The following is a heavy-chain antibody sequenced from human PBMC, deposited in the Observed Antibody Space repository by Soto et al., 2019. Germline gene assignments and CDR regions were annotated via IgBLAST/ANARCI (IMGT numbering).Heavy chain of an antibody. D-gene: IGHD6-13*01. CDR1: EFTFGSYA. CDR3: AKGGSSWSRFDN. V-gene: IGHV3-23*01. CDR2: INTNGGVT. J-gene: IGHJ4*02. Sequence: EVQLLESGGGLVQPGGSLRLSCAASEFTFGSYAMSWVRQAPGKGLEYVSIINTNGGVTYYADSVKGRFTISRDNSRNTLYLQMNSLTAEDTAVYYCAKGGSSWSRFDNWGQGTLVTVSS.